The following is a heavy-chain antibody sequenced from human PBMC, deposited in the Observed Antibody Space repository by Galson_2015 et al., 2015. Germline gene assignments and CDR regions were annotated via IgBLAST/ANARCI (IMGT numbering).Heavy chain of an antibody. J-gene: IGHJ4*02. Sequence: SVKVSCKVSGYTLTELSMHWVRQALGKGPEWMGGFDPEDGETIYAQKFQGRVTMTEDTSTDTAYMELSSLRSEDTAVYYCATRGAYGDYSGLFNWGQGTLVTVSS. V-gene: IGHV1-24*01. D-gene: IGHD4-17*01. CDR3: ATRGAYGDYSGLFN. CDR2: FDPEDGET. CDR1: GYTLTELS.